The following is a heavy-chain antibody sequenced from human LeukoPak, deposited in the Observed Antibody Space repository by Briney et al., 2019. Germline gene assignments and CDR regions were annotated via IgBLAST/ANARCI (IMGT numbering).Heavy chain of an antibody. D-gene: IGHD3-22*01. CDR1: GGTFSSYA. V-gene: IGHV1-69*04. Sequence: GASVKVSCKASGGTFSSYAISWVRQAPGQGLEWMGRIIPILGIANYAQKFQGRVTITADKSTSTAYMELSSPRSEDTAVYYCARSYYDSSGYSWGQGTLVTVSS. CDR3: ARSYYDSSGYS. CDR2: IIPILGIA. J-gene: IGHJ4*02.